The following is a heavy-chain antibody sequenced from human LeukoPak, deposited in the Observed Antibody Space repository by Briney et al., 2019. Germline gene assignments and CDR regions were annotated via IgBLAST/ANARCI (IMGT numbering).Heavy chain of an antibody. Sequence: GGSLRLSCAASGFTFSSYSMNWVRQAPGKGLEWVSYISSSSSTIYYADSVKGRFTISRDNAKNSLYLQMNSLRAEDTAVYYCAREYWGPPEDIYNWNDAPYYGMDVWGQGTTVTVSS. CDR3: AREYWGPPEDIYNWNDAPYYGMDV. D-gene: IGHD1-20*01. V-gene: IGHV3-48*04. J-gene: IGHJ6*02. CDR1: GFTFSSYS. CDR2: ISSSSSTI.